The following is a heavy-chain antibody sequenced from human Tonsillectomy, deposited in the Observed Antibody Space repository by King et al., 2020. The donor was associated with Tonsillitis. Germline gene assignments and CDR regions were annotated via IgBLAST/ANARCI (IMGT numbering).Heavy chain of an antibody. Sequence: QLVQSGGEVRKPGASVKVSCKASGYTLTNYGITWVRQAPGQGLEWMGWVSGYNGNTNYAQKLQGRVTMITDTSTSTAYMELRSLRSEDTAVYYCGRVDIVLVEGTPNGGWFDPWGQGTLVTVSS. CDR3: GRVDIVLVEGTPNGGWFDP. CDR2: VSGYNGNT. CDR1: GYTLTNYG. J-gene: IGHJ5*02. V-gene: IGHV1-18*01. D-gene: IGHD2-15*01.